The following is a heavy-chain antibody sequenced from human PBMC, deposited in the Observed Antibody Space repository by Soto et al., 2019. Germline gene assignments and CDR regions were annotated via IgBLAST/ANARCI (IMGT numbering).Heavy chain of an antibody. V-gene: IGHV3-30*18. CDR1: GFTFSSYG. D-gene: IGHD4-17*01. CDR2: ISYDGSNK. Sequence: QVQLVESGGGVVQPGRSLRLSCAASGFTFSSYGMHWVRQAPGKGLEWVAVISYDGSNKYYADSVKGRFTISRDNSKNTLYLQMNSLRAEDTAVYYCAKVKVLTVTLTNGMDVWGQGTTVTVSS. CDR3: AKVKVLTVTLTNGMDV. J-gene: IGHJ6*02.